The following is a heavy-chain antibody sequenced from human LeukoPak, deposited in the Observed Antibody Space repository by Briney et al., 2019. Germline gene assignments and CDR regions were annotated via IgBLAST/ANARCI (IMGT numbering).Heavy chain of an antibody. J-gene: IGHJ4*02. V-gene: IGHV1-18*01. CDR1: GYTFTSYG. CDR2: INPYGGNT. Sequence: SSVTVSCKASGYTFTSYGITWVRQAPGQGLEWMGWINPYGGNTNYAQKFRGRVTMTTDTSTSTGYMDLRNLTSDDTAVYYCARVLRLGQAGSDYWGQGTLVTVSS. D-gene: IGHD2-2*01. CDR3: ARVLRLGQAGSDY.